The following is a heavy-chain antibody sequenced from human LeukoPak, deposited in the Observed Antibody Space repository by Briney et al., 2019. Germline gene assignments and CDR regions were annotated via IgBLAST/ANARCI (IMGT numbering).Heavy chain of an antibody. CDR1: GFPFNSFW. CDR2: IKQDGSEK. D-gene: IGHD3-10*01. CDR3: AREAYGSGSGY. V-gene: IGHV3-7*01. J-gene: IGHJ4*02. Sequence: GGSLRLSCAASGFPFNSFWMHWVRQAPGKGLEWVANIKQDGSEKYYVDSVKGRFTISRDNAKNSLYLQMNSLRAEDTAVYYCAREAYGSGSGYWGQGTLVTVSS.